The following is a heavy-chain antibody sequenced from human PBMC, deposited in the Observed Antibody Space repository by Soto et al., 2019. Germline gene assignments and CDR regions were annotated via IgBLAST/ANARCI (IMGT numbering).Heavy chain of an antibody. CDR1: GGSFMSQA. D-gene: IGHD5-18*01. V-gene: IGHV1-69*13. CDR3: ARDRAAMVPNYYYYYGMDV. CDR2: IIPFSGTV. Sequence: ASVKVSCKASGGSFMSQAISWVRQAPGQGPEWMGGIIPFSGTVTYTQRFQGRLTLTADEPTKTAYMELSSLRSEDTAVYYCARDRAAMVPNYYYYYGMDVWGQGTTVTVSS. J-gene: IGHJ6*02.